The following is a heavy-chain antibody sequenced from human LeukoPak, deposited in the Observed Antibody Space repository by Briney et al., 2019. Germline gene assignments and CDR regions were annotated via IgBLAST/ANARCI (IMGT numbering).Heavy chain of an antibody. D-gene: IGHD7-27*01. CDR1: GFTFSSYD. Sequence: PGGSLRLSCTASGFTFSSYDIHSVRQATGKGLEWVSAIDTVGNTYYADSVKGRFTISRENAWNSLFLQMNSLRDGDTAVYYCIRIRTGEHQYGMDVWGQGTTVTVSS. CDR3: IRIRTGEHQYGMDV. J-gene: IGHJ6*02. CDR2: IDTVGNT. V-gene: IGHV3-13*01.